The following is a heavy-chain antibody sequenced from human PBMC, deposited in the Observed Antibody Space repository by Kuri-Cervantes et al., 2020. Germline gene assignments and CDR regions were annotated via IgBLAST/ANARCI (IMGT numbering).Heavy chain of an antibody. J-gene: IGHJ4*02. CDR3: ARDWGACSGGSCYG. D-gene: IGHD2-15*01. Sequence: GESLKISCAASGVAFSRCWMRWVRQAPGKGLVWVSRINTEGSTTTYADAVKGRFTISRDNAKNTLYLQMNSLRAEDTAVYYCARDWGACSGGSCYGWGQGTLVTVSS. CDR1: GVAFSRCW. CDR2: INTEGSTT. V-gene: IGHV3-74*01.